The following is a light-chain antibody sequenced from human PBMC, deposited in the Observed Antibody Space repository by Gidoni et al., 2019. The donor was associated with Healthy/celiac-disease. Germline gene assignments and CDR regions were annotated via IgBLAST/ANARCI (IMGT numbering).Light chain of an antibody. CDR2: DVS. CDR1: SSDVGGYNS. CDR3: SSYTSSSTRVV. Sequence: QSALTQPASVSGSPGQSITISCTGTSSDVGGYNSVSWYQQHPGKAPKLMIYDVSNRPPGVSNRFSGSKSGNTASLTISGLQAEDEADYYCSSYTSSSTRVVFGGGTKLTVL. J-gene: IGLJ2*01. V-gene: IGLV2-14*01.